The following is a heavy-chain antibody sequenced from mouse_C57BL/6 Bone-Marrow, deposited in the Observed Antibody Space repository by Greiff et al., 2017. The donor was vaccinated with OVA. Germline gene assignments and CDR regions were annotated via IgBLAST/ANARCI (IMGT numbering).Heavy chain of an antibody. CDR2: ISYDGSN. V-gene: IGHV3-6*01. CDR3: ARGATVVATTDWYFDV. CDR1: GYSITSGYY. J-gene: IGHJ1*03. Sequence: DVQLVESGPGLVKPSQSLSLTCSVTGYSITSGYYWNWIRQFPGNKLEWMGYISYDGSNNYNPSLKNRISITRDTSKNQFFLKLNSVTTEDTATYYCARGATVVATTDWYFDVWGTGTTVTVSS. D-gene: IGHD1-1*01.